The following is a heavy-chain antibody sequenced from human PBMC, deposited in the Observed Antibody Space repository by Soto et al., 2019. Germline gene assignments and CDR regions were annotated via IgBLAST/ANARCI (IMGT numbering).Heavy chain of an antibody. CDR3: AGGPNWSGYYKAWFDP. CDR2: IYYSGST. V-gene: IGHV4-59*01. CDR1: GGSISSYY. D-gene: IGHD3-3*01. J-gene: IGHJ5*02. Sequence: SETLSLTCTVSGGSISSYYWSWIRQPPGKGLEWIGYIYYSGSTNYNPSLKSRVTISVDTSKNQFSLKLSSVTAADTAVYYCAGGPNWSGYYKAWFDPWGQGTLVTVSS.